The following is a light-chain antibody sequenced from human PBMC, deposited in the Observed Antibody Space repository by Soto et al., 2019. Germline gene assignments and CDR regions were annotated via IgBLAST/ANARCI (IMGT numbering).Light chain of an antibody. Sequence: DIQMTQSPSSLSASVGDRVTITCQASQDISNYLNWYQQKPGKAPKLLIYDASNLEPGVPSRFSGSGSGTDFTFTISSLRPEDFATYYCQQYDNLPVTFGPGTKVDIK. CDR2: DAS. CDR3: QQYDNLPVT. V-gene: IGKV1-33*01. CDR1: QDISNY. J-gene: IGKJ3*01.